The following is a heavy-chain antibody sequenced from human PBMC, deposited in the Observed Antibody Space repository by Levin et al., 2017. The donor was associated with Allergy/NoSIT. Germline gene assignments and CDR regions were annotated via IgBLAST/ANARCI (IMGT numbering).Heavy chain of an antibody. CDR2: IRSAGTYI. CDR3: ARGGGSQKGGLDV. V-gene: IGHV3-21*01. D-gene: IGHD3-10*01. CDR1: GFTFSGYT. Sequence: NSGGSLRLSCAASGFTFSGYTMHWVRQAPGKGLEWVSSIRSAGTYIHYADSVKGRFTISRDNANNSVSLEMTSLRAEDTALYYCARGGGSQKGGLDVWGQGTTVTVSS. J-gene: IGHJ6*02.